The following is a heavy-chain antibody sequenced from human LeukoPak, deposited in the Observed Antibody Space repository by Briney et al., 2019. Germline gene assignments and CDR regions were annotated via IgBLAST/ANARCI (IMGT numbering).Heavy chain of an antibody. V-gene: IGHV3-11*05. D-gene: IGHD2-2*01. CDR3: AREDVYSSNWYSDY. J-gene: IGHJ4*02. Sequence: GGALRLSCAASGFTFSDYYMRWIRQAPGKGLEWVSDISSTSIYTYYADSVKGRFTISRDNAKNSLYLQMKRLRAQETALCYFAREDVYSSNWYSDYWGQGTLVTVSS. CDR2: ISSTSIYT. CDR1: GFTFSDYY.